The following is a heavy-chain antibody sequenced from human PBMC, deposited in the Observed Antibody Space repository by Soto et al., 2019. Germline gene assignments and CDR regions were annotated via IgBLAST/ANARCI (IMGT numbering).Heavy chain of an antibody. Sequence: GSVKVSCKASGYTSIGDGISWGGQAAGRALEWMGWISAYKGNTNHAQKLQGRVTMTTDTPTSPAYMELRSLRSDDTAVHYCARQVRLWFGREYYFDHCGQGTLLTVSS. CDR2: ISAYKGNT. J-gene: IGHJ4*02. CDR3: ARQVRLWFGREYYFDH. D-gene: IGHD3-10*01. V-gene: IGHV1-18*04. CDR1: GYTSIGDG.